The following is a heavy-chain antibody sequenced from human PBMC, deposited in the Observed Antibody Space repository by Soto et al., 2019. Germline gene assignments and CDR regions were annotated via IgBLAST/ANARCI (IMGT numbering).Heavy chain of an antibody. CDR2: IGPESGAT. Sequence: ASVKVPCKASGYTFTGHYIHWVRQAPEQGPEWMGEIGPESGATRYAQKFQGRVTMTRDMSITTVYMELNNLSPDDTAVYYCGRGRCCQIVVFYLGQGTPGTFSS. V-gene: IGHV1-2*02. CDR1: GYTFTGHY. J-gene: IGHJ4*02. D-gene: IGHD1-26*01. CDR3: GRGRCCQIVVFY.